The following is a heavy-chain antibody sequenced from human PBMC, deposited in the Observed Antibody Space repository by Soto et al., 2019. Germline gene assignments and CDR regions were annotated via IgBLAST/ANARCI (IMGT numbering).Heavy chain of an antibody. Sequence: DVQLLESGGGFVQPGGSLRLSCAASGFSFSDYGMRWVRQAPGKGLEWLSLISPSGGTRVYAASVEGRFTVSRDNSKITMFLQMNNLRDDDPAIYYCAKDIYSSSCPDNKCSPSWCQGALVTVSS. J-gene: IGHJ1*01. CDR3: AKDIYSSSCPDNKCSPS. CDR2: ISPSGGTR. D-gene: IGHD3-10*02. CDR1: GFSFSDYG. V-gene: IGHV3-23*01.